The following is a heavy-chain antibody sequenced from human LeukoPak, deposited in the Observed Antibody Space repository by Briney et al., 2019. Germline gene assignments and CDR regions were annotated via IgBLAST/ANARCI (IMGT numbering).Heavy chain of an antibody. Sequence: GGSLRLSCAASGFSLSTYWMIWVRQAPGKGLEWVASIKQDGSEKYYVDSVKGRFTISRDNARNSMSLQMNSLRAEDTAIYYCTRRASNYDFWSGYNVWGKGTTVTV. V-gene: IGHV3-7*01. D-gene: IGHD3-3*01. CDR2: IKQDGSEK. CDR1: GFSLSTYW. J-gene: IGHJ6*03. CDR3: TRRASNYDFWSGYNV.